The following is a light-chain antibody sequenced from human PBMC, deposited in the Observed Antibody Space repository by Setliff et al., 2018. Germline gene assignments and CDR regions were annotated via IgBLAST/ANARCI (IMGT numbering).Light chain of an antibody. CDR2: QDS. Sequence: SYELTQPPSVSVSPGQIASITCSGDKLGDKYACWYQQKPGQSPVLVIYQDSKRPSGIPERFSGSNSGNTATLTISGTQAMDEADYYCQAWDSSTYVFGTGTKGTVL. J-gene: IGLJ1*01. CDR3: QAWDSSTYV. V-gene: IGLV3-1*01. CDR1: KLGDKY.